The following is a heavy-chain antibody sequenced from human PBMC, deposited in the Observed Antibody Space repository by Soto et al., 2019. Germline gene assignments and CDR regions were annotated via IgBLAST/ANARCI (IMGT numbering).Heavy chain of an antibody. J-gene: IGHJ4*02. CDR2: ISSSSSYI. Sequence: PGGSLRLSCAASGFTFSSYSMNWVRQAPGKGLEWVSSISSSSSYIYYADSVKGRFTISRDNAKNSLYLQTNSLRAEDTAVYYCASSGLTTPPNWGQGTLVTVSS. V-gene: IGHV3-21*01. CDR3: ASSGLTTPPN. D-gene: IGHD6-19*01. CDR1: GFTFSSYS.